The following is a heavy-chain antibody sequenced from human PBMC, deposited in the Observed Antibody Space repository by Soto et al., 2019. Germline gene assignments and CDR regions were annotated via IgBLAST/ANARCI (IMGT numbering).Heavy chain of an antibody. J-gene: IGHJ6*02. V-gene: IGHV4-61*01. CDR2: IYNSGST. CDR1: GGSVSSTSYY. CDR3: ARDVRGWNRGRYYSYGMDV. D-gene: IGHD6-19*01. Sequence: KPSETLSLTCTVSGGSVSSTSYYWSWIRQPPGKGLEWIGYIYNSGSTNYKPSLKSRVTISIDTSKNQFSLNLTSVTAADTAVYFCARDVRGWNRGRYYSYGMDVWGQGTTVTVYS.